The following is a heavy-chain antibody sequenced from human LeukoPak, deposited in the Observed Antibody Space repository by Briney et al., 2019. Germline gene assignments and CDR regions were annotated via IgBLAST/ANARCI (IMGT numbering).Heavy chain of an antibody. D-gene: IGHD3-10*01. CDR1: GFTFRSYA. CDR3: AKGLSSVPRYYFDY. V-gene: IGHV3-23*01. J-gene: IGHJ4*02. CDR2: ISGSGGST. Sequence: ASLRLSCAASGFTFRSYAMSWVRQAPGKGLEWVSAISGSGGSTNYADSVKGRFTISRDNSKNTLYLQMNSLRAEDTAVYYCAKGLSSVPRYYFDYWGQGTLVTVSS.